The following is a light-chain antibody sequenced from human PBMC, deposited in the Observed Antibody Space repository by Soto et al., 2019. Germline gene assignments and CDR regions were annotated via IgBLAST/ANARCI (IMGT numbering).Light chain of an antibody. V-gene: IGKV3-15*01. CDR3: QYYNNWLAT. Sequence: EIVMTQSPATLSVSPGERATLSCRASQSVFSSLAWYQQKPGQAPRLLIYAASTRATGVSARFSGSGSGTEFTLTISSLQSEDFTIYYCQYYNNWLATFGGGTKVDIK. CDR1: QSVFSS. J-gene: IGKJ4*01. CDR2: AAS.